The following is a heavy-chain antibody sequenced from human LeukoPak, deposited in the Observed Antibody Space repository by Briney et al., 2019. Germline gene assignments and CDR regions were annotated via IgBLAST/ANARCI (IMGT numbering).Heavy chain of an antibody. Sequence: GGSLRLSCAASGFTFSSYSMNWVRQAPGKGLEWVSSISSSSSYIYYSDSVKGRFTISRDNAKNSLYLQMNSLRPEDTAVYYCAKTHSSGWWYFDYWGQGTLVTVSS. CDR3: AKTHSSGWWYFDY. D-gene: IGHD6-19*01. CDR1: GFTFSSYS. J-gene: IGHJ4*02. CDR2: ISSSSSYI. V-gene: IGHV3-21*01.